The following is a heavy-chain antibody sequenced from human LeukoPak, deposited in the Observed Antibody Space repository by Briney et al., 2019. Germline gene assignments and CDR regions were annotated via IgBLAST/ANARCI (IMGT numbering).Heavy chain of an antibody. V-gene: IGHV3-9*03. CDR1: GFTFDDYA. J-gene: IGHJ4*02. CDR3: AKGTGQQLVSRFTGELDY. Sequence: PGGSLRLSCAASGFTFDDYAMHWVRQAPGKGLEWVSGISWNSGSIGYADPVKGRFTISRDNAKNSLYLQMNSLRAEDMALYYCAKGTGQQLVSRFTGELDYWGQGTLVTVSS. CDR2: ISWNSGSI. D-gene: IGHD6-13*01.